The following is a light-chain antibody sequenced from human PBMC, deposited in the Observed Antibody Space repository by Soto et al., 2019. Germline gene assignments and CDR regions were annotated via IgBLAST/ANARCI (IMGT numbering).Light chain of an antibody. Sequence: QSALTQPASGAGSPGQSITISCTGTSSDVGVYNYVSWYQQHPGKAPKLMIYDVSNRPSVVSNRFSGSKSGNTASLTISRLEAEDEADYYCYSYASSSTLLFGAGTKLTVL. CDR3: YSYASSSTLL. CDR1: SSDVGVYNY. J-gene: IGLJ2*01. CDR2: DVS. V-gene: IGLV2-14*01.